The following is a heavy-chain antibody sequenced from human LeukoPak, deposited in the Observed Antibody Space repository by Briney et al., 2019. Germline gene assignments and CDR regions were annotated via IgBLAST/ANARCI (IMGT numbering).Heavy chain of an antibody. CDR3: AGVRNAGIFGPYYYMDV. CDR1: GGSISSSRYY. V-gene: IGHV4-39*01. J-gene: IGHJ6*03. Sequence: PSETLSLTCIVSGGSISSSRYYWGWIRQPPGKGLEWIGSIYYSGSTYYNPSLKSRVTISVDTSKNQFSLKLSSVTAADTAVYYCAGVRNAGIFGPYYYMDVWGKGTTVTVSS. CDR2: IYYSGST. D-gene: IGHD3-3*01.